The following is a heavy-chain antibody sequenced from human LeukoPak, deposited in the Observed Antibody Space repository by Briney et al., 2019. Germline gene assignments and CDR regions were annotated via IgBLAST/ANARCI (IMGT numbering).Heavy chain of an antibody. Sequence: SQTLSLTCTVSGGSVSSGSYYWSWIRQPAGKGLEWIGRTYPSGSTIYPSGTTHYNPSLKSRVTISVDTSKNQFSLKVDSVTAADAAVYFCARGTETTNFDYWGQGTLVTVSS. V-gene: IGHV4-61*02. CDR3: ARGTETTNFDY. D-gene: IGHD1-1*01. CDR1: GGSVSSGSYY. CDR2: TYPSGSTIYPSGTT. J-gene: IGHJ4*02.